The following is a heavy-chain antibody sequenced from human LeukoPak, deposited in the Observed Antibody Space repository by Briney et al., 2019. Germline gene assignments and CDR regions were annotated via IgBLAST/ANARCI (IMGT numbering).Heavy chain of an antibody. CDR2: IIPILGIA. V-gene: IGHV1-69*04. CDR3: ARGYTYGDY. J-gene: IGHJ4*02. D-gene: IGHD5-18*01. Sequence: SVKVSCKASGGTFSSYAISWVRQAPGQGLEWMGRIIPILGIANYAQNFQGRVTMTRDTSSSTVYMELSSLRSEDTAVYYCARGYTYGDYWGQGTLVTVSS. CDR1: GGTFSSYA.